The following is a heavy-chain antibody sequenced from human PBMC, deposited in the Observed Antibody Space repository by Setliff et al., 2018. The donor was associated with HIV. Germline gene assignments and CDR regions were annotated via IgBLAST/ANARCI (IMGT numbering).Heavy chain of an antibody. CDR3: ARGGLGVVTSFDS. CDR1: GDSISSGGYY. D-gene: IGHD3-3*01. CDR2: IYYSGNT. Sequence: PSETLSLTCTVSGDSISSGGYYWSWIRQHSGKGLEWIGYIYYSGNTYNNPSLNSRISISVDMSKNKFSLKLSSLTAADTAVYYCARGGLGVVTSFDSWGPGTLVTVSA. V-gene: IGHV4-31*03. J-gene: IGHJ4*02.